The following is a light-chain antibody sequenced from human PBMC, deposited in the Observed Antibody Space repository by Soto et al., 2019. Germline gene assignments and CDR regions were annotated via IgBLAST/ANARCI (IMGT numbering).Light chain of an antibody. CDR1: QSISSW. V-gene: IGKV1-5*03. Sequence: DIHMSQSRSTLSASVGDRVTITCRASQSISSWLAWYQQKPGKAPKLLIYKASSLESGVPSRFSGSGSGTEFTLTISSLQPDDFATYYCQEYKTFGQGTKVDIK. J-gene: IGKJ1*01. CDR3: QEYKT. CDR2: KAS.